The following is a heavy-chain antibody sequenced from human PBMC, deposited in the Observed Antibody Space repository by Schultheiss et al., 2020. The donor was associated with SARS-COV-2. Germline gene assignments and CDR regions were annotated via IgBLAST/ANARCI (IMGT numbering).Heavy chain of an antibody. Sequence: SETLSLTCTVSGASISSSSYYWGWIRQTPGKGLEWIGEIKHGVTTNYNPSLASRVIISVDTSKNQFSLKLSSVTAADTAVYYCAMRYWHIDYWGQGTLVTVSS. D-gene: IGHD1/OR15-1a*01. J-gene: IGHJ4*02. CDR2: IKHGVTT. V-gene: IGHV4-39*07. CDR1: GASISSSSYY. CDR3: AMRYWHIDY.